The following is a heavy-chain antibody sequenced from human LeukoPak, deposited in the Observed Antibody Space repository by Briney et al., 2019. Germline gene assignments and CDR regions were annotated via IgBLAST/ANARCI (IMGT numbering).Heavy chain of an antibody. CDR2: INPNRVGT. D-gene: IGHD1-26*01. CDR1: GYTFTGYY. V-gene: IGHV1-2*02. J-gene: IGHJ4*02. CDR3: ARELGATTRDDY. Sequence: GASVKVSCKASGYTFTGYYMHWVRQAPGPGLEWMGWINPNRVGTNYAQKFQAKVTMTRDTSISTAYMELRTLRSDDTAVYYCARELGATTRDDYWGQGTLVTVSS.